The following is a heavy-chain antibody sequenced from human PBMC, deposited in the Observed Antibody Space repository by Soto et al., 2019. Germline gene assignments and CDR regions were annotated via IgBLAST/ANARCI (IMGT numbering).Heavy chain of an antibody. D-gene: IGHD1-20*01. CDR1: GFTFSTSA. V-gene: IGHV3-23*01. Sequence: EVQLLESGGGLVQPGGSLRLSCAASGFTFSTSAMSWVRQAPGKGLEWVSLIRVPGGSANYADSVKGRFTISIDNSKNTVYLQMNSLRAEDTAVYYCGGHWYNYWGQGTLVTVSS. CDR3: GGHWYNY. J-gene: IGHJ4*02. CDR2: IRVPGGSA.